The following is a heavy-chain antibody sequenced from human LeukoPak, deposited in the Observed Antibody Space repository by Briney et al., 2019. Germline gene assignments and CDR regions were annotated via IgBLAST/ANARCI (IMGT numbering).Heavy chain of an antibody. CDR2: INSSGGST. CDR1: GFTFSSYV. CDR3: ARDLVRGVKTLKWFDP. J-gene: IGHJ5*02. V-gene: IGHV3-23*01. Sequence: GGSLRLSCAASGFTFSSYVMTWVRQAPGKGLEWVSGINSSGGSTYYADSVKGRFAISRDNSKNTLYLQMNSLRAEDTAVYYCARDLVRGVKTLKWFDPWGQGTLVTVSS. D-gene: IGHD3-10*01.